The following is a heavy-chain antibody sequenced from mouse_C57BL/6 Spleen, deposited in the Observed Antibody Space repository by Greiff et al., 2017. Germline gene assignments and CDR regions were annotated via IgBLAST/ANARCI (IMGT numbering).Heavy chain of an antibody. CDR2: IWSGGST. CDR1: GFSLTSYG. V-gene: IGHV2-4*01. J-gene: IGHJ3*01. CDR3: ATPSFAY. Sequence: VKLQESGPGLVQPSQSLSITCTVSGFSLTSYGVHWVRQPPGKGLEWLGVIWSGGSTDYNAAFISRLSISKDNSKSQVFFKMNSLQADDTAIYYCATPSFAYWGQGTLVTVSA.